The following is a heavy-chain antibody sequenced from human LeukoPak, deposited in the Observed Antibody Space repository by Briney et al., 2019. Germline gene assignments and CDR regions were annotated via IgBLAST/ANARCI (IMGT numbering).Heavy chain of an antibody. Sequence: PGGSLRLSCAASGFTFSSYSMNWVRQAPGKGLEWVSSISSSSSYIYYADSVKGRFTISRDNAKNSLYLQMNSLRAEDTAVYYCARTIAARPGGDYWGQGTLVTGSS. CDR1: GFTFSSYS. D-gene: IGHD6-6*01. CDR3: ARTIAARPGGDY. CDR2: ISSSSSYI. V-gene: IGHV3-21*01. J-gene: IGHJ4*01.